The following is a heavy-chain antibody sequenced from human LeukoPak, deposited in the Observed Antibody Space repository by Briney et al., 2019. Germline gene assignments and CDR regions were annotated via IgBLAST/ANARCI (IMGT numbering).Heavy chain of an antibody. Sequence: ASVKVSCKASGYTFTSYYIHWVRQAPGQGLEWMGIINPSGGSTSYAQKFQGRVTLTRDKSTNSVYMELNSLRSEDTAVYYCARQAGTAMAPFDYWGQGTLVTVSS. J-gene: IGHJ4*02. V-gene: IGHV1-46*01. CDR1: GYTFTSYY. CDR2: INPSGGST. CDR3: ARQAGTAMAPFDY. D-gene: IGHD5-18*01.